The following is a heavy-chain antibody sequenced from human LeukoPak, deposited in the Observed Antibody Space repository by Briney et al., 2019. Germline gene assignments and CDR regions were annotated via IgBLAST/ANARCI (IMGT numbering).Heavy chain of an antibody. CDR1: GGSISSSSYY. J-gene: IGHJ4*02. CDR2: IYYSGST. D-gene: IGHD5-18*01. Sequence: SETLSLTCTVSGGSISSSSYYWGWIRQPPGKGLEWIGIIYYSGSTYYNPSLKSRVTISVDTSKNQFSLKLSSVTAADTAVYYCARDGYSYGFGYWGQGTLVTVSS. CDR3: ARDGYSYGFGY. V-gene: IGHV4-39*07.